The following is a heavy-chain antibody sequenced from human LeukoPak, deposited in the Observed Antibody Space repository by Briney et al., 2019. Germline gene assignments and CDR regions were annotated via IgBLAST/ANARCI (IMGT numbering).Heavy chain of an antibody. D-gene: IGHD2-15*01. CDR1: GYTFTSYY. CDR2: INPSGGST. CDR3: AREGDCSGGSCYSVY. V-gene: IGHV1-46*01. J-gene: IGHJ4*02. Sequence: ASVKVSCKASGYTFTSYYMHWVRQAPGQGLEWMGIINPSGGSTNYAQKFQGRVTITTDESTSTAYMELSSLRSEDTAVYYCAREGDCSGGSCYSVYWGQGTLVTVSS.